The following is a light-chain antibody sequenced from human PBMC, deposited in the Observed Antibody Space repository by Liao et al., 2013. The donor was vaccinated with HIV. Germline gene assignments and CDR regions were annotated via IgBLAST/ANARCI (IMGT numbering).Light chain of an antibody. Sequence: SYELTQPPSVSVSPGQTASITCSGDKLGDKYACWYQQKPGQAPVLVIYKDSERPSGIPERFSGSNSGNTATLTISGTQAMDEADYYCQAWDSSHVVFGGGTKLTVL. J-gene: IGLJ2*01. CDR3: QAWDSSHVV. CDR2: KDS. CDR1: KLGDKY. V-gene: IGLV3-1*01.